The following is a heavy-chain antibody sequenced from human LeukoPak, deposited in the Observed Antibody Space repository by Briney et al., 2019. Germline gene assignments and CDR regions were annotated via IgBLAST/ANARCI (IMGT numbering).Heavy chain of an antibody. CDR3: ATYRGTRGSYYY. J-gene: IGHJ4*02. Sequence: SETLSLTCTVSGGSISSYYWNWIRQPPGKGLEWIGYIYYSGSTSYNPSLKSRVTISVDTSKNQFSLNLSSVTAADTAVYYCATYRGTRGSYYYWGQGTLVTVSS. CDR2: IYYSGST. CDR1: GGSISSYY. D-gene: IGHD1-1*01. V-gene: IGHV4-59*08.